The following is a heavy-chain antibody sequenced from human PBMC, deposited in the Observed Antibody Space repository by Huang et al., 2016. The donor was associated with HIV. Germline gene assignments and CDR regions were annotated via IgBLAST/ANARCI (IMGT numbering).Heavy chain of an antibody. CDR1: GYNFNTYW. CDR2: LYPGGSDV. CDR3: ARHERYCTGDTCSLLY. V-gene: IGHV5-51*01. Sequence: DVQLVQSGAEVKKPGESLKISCKGSGYNFNTYWIAWVRQMPGRGLVVMGMLYPGGSDVRYNPAFQGQVTLSGDKSISTAFLQWSSLKAADTAMYYCARHERYCTGDTCSLLYWGQGTPVTVSS. D-gene: IGHD2-8*02. J-gene: IGHJ4*02.